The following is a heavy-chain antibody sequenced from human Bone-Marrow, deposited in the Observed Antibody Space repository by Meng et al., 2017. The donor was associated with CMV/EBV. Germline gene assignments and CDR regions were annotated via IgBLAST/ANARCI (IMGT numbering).Heavy chain of an antibody. D-gene: IGHD6-6*01. CDR1: GFTFSSYS. CDR3: ARVGYSSSSGTFDY. V-gene: IGHV3-21*01. CDR2: ISSSSSYI. Sequence: GESLKISCAASGFTFSSYSMNWVRQAPGKGLEWVSSISSSSSYIYYADSVKGRFTISRDNAKNSLYLQMNSLRAEDTAVYYCARVGYSSSSGTFDYWGQGTLVTVSS. J-gene: IGHJ4*02.